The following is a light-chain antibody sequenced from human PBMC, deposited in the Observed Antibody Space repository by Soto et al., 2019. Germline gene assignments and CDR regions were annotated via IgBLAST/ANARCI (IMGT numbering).Light chain of an antibody. CDR1: RSLSSGY. J-gene: IGKJ4*01. CDR3: QQYDTSPS. V-gene: IGKV3-20*01. Sequence: EIVLTQSPGTLSLSPGERATLSCRASRSLSSGYLAWYQQKPGQAPRLLIYDTSTRATGIPDQFRGSGSGTDFTLTISRLGPEDFAVYYCQQYDTSPSFGGGTKVDIK. CDR2: DTS.